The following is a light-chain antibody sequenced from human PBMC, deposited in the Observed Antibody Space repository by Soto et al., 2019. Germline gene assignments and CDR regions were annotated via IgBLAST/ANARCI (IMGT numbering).Light chain of an antibody. Sequence: QSVLTQPASVSGSPGQSITISCTGTSSDVGGYNYVSWYQQHPGKAPKLMIYDVSHRPSGVSNRFSGSKSGNTASLIISGLQAEDEADYYCSSYTSSSNVLFGGGTKLTVL. CDR3: SSYTSSSNVL. V-gene: IGLV2-14*01. J-gene: IGLJ2*01. CDR1: SSDVGGYNY. CDR2: DVS.